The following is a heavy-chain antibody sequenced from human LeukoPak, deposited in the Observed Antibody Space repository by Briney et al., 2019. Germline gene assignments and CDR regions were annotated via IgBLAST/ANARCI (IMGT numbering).Heavy chain of an antibody. CDR3: ASRESITIFGVVINDAFDI. CDR2: IIPIFGTA. Sequence: GASVKVSCKASGGTFSSYAISWVRQAPGQGLEWMGGIIPIFGTANYAQKFQGRVMITTDESTSTAYMELSSLRSEDTAVYYCASRESITIFGVVINDAFDIWGQGTMVTVSS. V-gene: IGHV1-69*05. CDR1: GGTFSSYA. D-gene: IGHD3-3*01. J-gene: IGHJ3*02.